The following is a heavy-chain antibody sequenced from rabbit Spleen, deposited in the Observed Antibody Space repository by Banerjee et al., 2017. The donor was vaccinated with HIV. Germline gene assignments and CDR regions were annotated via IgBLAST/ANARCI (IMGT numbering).Heavy chain of an antibody. D-gene: IGHD1-1*01. J-gene: IGHJ4*01. Sequence: QEQLVESGGGLVQPGGSLKLSCTASGFSFSSNYDMCWVRQAPGKGLEWIGCIDIGNSIDSYATWAKGRFTISRTSSTTVTLRMTSLTAADRATYFCARDLVAVIGWNFSLWGQGTLVTVS. CDR2: IDIGNSIDS. CDR1: GFSFSSNYD. CDR3: ARDLVAVIGWNFSL. V-gene: IGHV1S45*01.